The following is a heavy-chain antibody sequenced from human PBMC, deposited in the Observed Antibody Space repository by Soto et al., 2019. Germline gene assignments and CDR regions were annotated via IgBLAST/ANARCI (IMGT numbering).Heavy chain of an antibody. CDR2: ISSNGGST. CDR1: GFTFSSYA. CDR3: ARGGRGYEFDY. V-gene: IGHV3-64*01. Sequence: PGGSLRLSCAASGFTFSSYAMHWVRQAPGKGLEYVSAISSNGGSTDYANSVKGRFTISRDNSKNTLYLQMGSLRAEDMDVYYCARGGRGYEFDYWGQGTLVTVSS. J-gene: IGHJ4*02. D-gene: IGHD5-12*01.